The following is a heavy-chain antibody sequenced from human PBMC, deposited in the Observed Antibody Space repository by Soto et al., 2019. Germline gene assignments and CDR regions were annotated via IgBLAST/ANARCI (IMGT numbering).Heavy chain of an antibody. Sequence: LRLSCAASGFTFRSYAMSWVRQAPGKGLEWVSTISGNGGTSYADFVRGRFTISRDNSKNTLYLQMNSLRAEDTAVYYCAKGAPGSGWLSDYWGQGTLVTVSS. CDR1: GFTFRSYA. J-gene: IGHJ4*02. CDR3: AKGAPGSGWLSDY. D-gene: IGHD3-22*01. V-gene: IGHV3-23*01. CDR2: ISGNGGT.